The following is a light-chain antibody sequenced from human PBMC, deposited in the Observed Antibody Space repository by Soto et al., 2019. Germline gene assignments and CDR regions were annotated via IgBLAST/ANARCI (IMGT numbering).Light chain of an antibody. Sequence: DIQMTQSPSSLSASVGDRVTITCQASQDISIYLNWYQQKPGKAPKLLIYDASNLETGVPSRFSGSGSGTDFTFTISSLQPEDIATYYCQQYDNPLFTFGPGTKVDIK. CDR3: QQYDNPLFT. CDR1: QDISIY. J-gene: IGKJ3*01. CDR2: DAS. V-gene: IGKV1-33*01.